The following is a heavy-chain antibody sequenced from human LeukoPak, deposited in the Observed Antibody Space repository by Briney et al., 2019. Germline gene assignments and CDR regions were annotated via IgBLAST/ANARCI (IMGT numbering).Heavy chain of an antibody. V-gene: IGHV3-20*04. D-gene: IGHD5-18*01. Sequence: GSLRLSCAASRFAFDDYGMSWVRQAPGKGLEWVSGINWNGGSIGYADSVKGRFTISRDNAKNSLYLQINSLRAEDTALYYCARADKDGYGFFGFDYWGQGTLVTVSS. CDR1: RFAFDDYG. CDR3: ARADKDGYGFFGFDY. CDR2: INWNGGSI. J-gene: IGHJ4*02.